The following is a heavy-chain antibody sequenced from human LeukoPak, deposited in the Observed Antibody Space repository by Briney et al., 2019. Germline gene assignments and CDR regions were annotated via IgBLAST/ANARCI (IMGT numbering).Heavy chain of an antibody. CDR2: IYHSGTT. CDR3: ARQRVEVAGSYFDD. J-gene: IGHJ4*02. V-gene: IGHV4-59*08. Sequence: LETLSLTCTVSRGSISSYYWSWIRQPPGKGLEWIGYIYHSGTTRYNPSLKSRVAISIDTSKSQFSLKLNSVTAADPAVYFCARQRVEVAGSYFDDWGQGTLVTVSS. CDR1: RGSISSYY. D-gene: IGHD6-19*01.